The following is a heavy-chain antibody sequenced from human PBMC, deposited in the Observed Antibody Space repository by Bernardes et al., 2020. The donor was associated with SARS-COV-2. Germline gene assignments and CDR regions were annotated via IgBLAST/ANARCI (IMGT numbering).Heavy chain of an antibody. CDR3: AKSGGDDYGDYEYYFDQ. Sequence: GGSLRLSCSGSGFMFGGSAMTWVRQTPGKGLQWVSTVTDTGGHTYYTESVRDRFTISRDNSKNIFYLQMNSLRAEDTAVYYCAKSGGDDYGDYEYYFDQWGQGTVVTISS. CDR2: VTDTGGHT. D-gene: IGHD4-17*01. J-gene: IGHJ4*02. V-gene: IGHV3-23*01. CDR1: GFMFGGSA.